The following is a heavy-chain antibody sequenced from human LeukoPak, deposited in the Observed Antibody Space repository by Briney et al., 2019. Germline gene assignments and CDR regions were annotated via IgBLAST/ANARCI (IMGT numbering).Heavy chain of an antibody. V-gene: IGHV1-2*02. Sequence: ASVTVSCKASGYTFTGYYMHWVRQAPGQGLEWMGWINPNSGGTNYAQKFQGRVTMTRDTSISTAYMELSRLRSDDTAVYYCARLGYDSSGYYYYNIDDAFDIWGQGTMVTVSS. CDR3: ARLGYDSSGYYYYNIDDAFDI. D-gene: IGHD3-22*01. J-gene: IGHJ3*02. CDR2: INPNSGGT. CDR1: GYTFTGYY.